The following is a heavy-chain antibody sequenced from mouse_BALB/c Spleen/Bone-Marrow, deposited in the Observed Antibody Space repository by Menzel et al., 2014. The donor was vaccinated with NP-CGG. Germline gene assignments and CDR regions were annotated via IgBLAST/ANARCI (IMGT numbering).Heavy chain of an antibody. CDR3: TIEYGIMTKDYYALDC. D-gene: IGHD2-10*02. Sequence: QVHVKQSGAELVKPGASVKLSCKSSGCTFTTYWMHWVKLRPGQGFEWVGEINPSYGVTNYNEKFKRKATLTVDKSSSTDYMQHSSLTSEDTAVYYCTIEYGIMTKDYYALDCGGQGTSVPISS. CDR1: GCTFTTYW. CDR2: INPSYGVT. J-gene: IGHJ4*01. V-gene: IGHV1S16*01.